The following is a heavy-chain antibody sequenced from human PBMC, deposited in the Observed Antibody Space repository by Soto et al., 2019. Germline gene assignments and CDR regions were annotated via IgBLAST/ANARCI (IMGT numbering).Heavy chain of an antibody. Sequence: QVHLVQSGAEVRKPGASVKVSCKGSGYTFTSYGIAWVRQAPGQGLEWRGWISAHNDNTNYAQKVQGSVTVTRDTSTSTAYMELRNLRFDDTAGYYCARGRYGDYWGQGALGTVSS. D-gene: IGHD1-1*01. CDR3: ARGRYGDY. V-gene: IGHV1-18*01. CDR2: ISAHNDNT. J-gene: IGHJ4*02. CDR1: GYTFTSYG.